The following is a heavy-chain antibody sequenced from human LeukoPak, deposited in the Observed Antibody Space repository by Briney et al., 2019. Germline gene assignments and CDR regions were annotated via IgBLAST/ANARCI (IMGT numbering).Heavy chain of an antibody. CDR2: ISAHNGNT. Sequence: ASVKVSCKASGYTFTSYGISWVRQAPGQGLEWMGWISAHNGNTNYAQKLQGRVTMTTDTSTSTAYMELRSLRSDDTAVYYCAGHDYGDHNWFDPWGQGTLVTVSS. V-gene: IGHV1-18*01. J-gene: IGHJ5*02. CDR3: AGHDYGDHNWFDP. D-gene: IGHD4-17*01. CDR1: GYTFTSYG.